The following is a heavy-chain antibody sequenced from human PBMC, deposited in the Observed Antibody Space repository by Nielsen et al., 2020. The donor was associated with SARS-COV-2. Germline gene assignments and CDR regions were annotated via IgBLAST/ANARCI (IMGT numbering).Heavy chain of an antibody. CDR2: IYYSGST. CDR1: GGSISSYY. Sequence: SETLSLTCTVSGGSISSYYWSWIRQPPGKGLEWIGYIYYSGSTNYNPSLKSRVTISVDTSKNQFSLKLSSVTAADTAVYYCARGAVIGYFQHWGQGTLVTVSS. V-gene: IGHV4-59*13. J-gene: IGHJ1*01. CDR3: ARGAVIGYFQH. D-gene: IGHD2-21*01.